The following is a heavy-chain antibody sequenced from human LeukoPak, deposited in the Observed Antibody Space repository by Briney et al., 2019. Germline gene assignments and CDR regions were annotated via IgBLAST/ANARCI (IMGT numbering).Heavy chain of an antibody. CDR2: ISYDGSNK. J-gene: IGHJ4*02. CDR3: ARGTCSSGWYGDY. D-gene: IGHD6-19*01. Sequence: GRSLRLSCAASGFTFSSYAMHWVRQAPGKGLEWVAVISYDGSNKYYADSVKGRFTISRDNSKNTLYLQMNSLRAEDTAVYYCARGTCSSGWYGDYWGQGTLVTVSS. V-gene: IGHV3-30-3*01. CDR1: GFTFSSYA.